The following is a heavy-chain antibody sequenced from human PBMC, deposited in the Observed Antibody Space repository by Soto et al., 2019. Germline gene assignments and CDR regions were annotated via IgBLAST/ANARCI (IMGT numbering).Heavy chain of an antibody. CDR2: IYYSGRT. V-gene: IGHV4-31*03. CDR3: ARDYYDSSGYPVYNWFDP. D-gene: IGHD3-22*01. CDR1: GGSISSGGYY. Sequence: QVQLQESGPGLVKPSQTLSLTCTVSGGSISSGGYYWSWIRKHPGKGLEWIGYIYYSGRTYYNTSLKSRVTISVDTSKNQFSLKLSSVTAADTAVYYCARDYYDSSGYPVYNWFDPWGQGTLVTVSS. J-gene: IGHJ5*02.